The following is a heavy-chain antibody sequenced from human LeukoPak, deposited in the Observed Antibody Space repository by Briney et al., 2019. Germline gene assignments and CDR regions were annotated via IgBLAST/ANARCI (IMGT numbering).Heavy chain of an antibody. Sequence: ASVKVSCKASGYTFTSYGISWVRQAPGQGLEWMGWISAYNGNTNYAQKLQGRVTMTTDTSTSTAYMELRSLRSDDTAVYYCASNVAVVPAAYYYYMDVWGKGTTVTVSS. D-gene: IGHD2-2*01. CDR1: GYTFTSYG. V-gene: IGHV1-18*01. J-gene: IGHJ6*03. CDR2: ISAYNGNT. CDR3: ASNVAVVPAAYYYYMDV.